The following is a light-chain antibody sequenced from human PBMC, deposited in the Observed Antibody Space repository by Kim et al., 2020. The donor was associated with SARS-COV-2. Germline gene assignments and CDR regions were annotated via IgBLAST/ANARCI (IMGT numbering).Light chain of an antibody. J-gene: IGLJ2*01. CDR3: QVWDGRAVV. Sequence: SVAPGQTARMTCGGDNIEKRNVHWYQQRPGQAPILVIYRDSKRPSGIPERVSGSNSGNTATLTISRVQAGDEADYYCQVWDGRAVVFGGGTQLTVL. V-gene: IGLV3-9*01. CDR2: RDS. CDR1: NIEKRN.